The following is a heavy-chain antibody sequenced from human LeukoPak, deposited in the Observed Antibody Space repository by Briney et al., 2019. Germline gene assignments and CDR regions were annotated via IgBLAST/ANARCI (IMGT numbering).Heavy chain of an antibody. D-gene: IGHD3-10*01. CDR1: GYTFTGYY. V-gene: IGHV1-2*02. Sequence: GAVKDSCKASGYTFTGYYMHWVRQAPGQGLEWMGWINPNCGGTNHAQKFQRRLTMTRDTSISTAYIELSRLRSDDTAVYYCARDRPLDADDYYGVYYFDYWGQG. CDR2: INPNCGGT. CDR3: ARDRPLDADDYYGVYYFDY. J-gene: IGHJ4*02.